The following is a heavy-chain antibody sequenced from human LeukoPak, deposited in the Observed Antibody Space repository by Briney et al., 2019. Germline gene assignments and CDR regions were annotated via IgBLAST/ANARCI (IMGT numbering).Heavy chain of an antibody. V-gene: IGHV3-23*01. Sequence: PGGSLRLSCAASGFTVSRYYMTWVRQAPGKGLEWVSAISGSGGSTYYADSVKGRFTISRDNSKNTLYLQMNSLRAEDTAVYYCAKDDILTGSLAFDIWGQGTMVTVSS. CDR2: ISGSGGST. D-gene: IGHD3-9*01. CDR1: GFTVSRYY. J-gene: IGHJ3*02. CDR3: AKDDILTGSLAFDI.